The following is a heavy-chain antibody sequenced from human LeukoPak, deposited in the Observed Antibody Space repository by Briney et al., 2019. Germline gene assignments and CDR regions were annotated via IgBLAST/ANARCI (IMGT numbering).Heavy chain of an antibody. CDR2: IYYSGST. D-gene: IGHD1-26*01. CDR3: ARHGSYGYWFDP. V-gene: IGHV4-61*08. Sequence: PSETLSLTCTVSGGSISSGGYYWSWIRQPPGKGLELIGYIYYSGSTNYNPSLKSRVTISVDTSKSQFSLKLSSVTAADTAVYYCARHGSYGYWFDPWGQGTLVTVSS. CDR1: GGSISSGGYY. J-gene: IGHJ5*02.